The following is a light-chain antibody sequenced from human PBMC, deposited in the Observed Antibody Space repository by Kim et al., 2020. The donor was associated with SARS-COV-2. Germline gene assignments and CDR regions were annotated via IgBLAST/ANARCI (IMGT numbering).Light chain of an antibody. J-gene: IGLJ1*01. CDR1: SSNIGSET. Sequence: QSVLTQPPSASGTPGQRVTISCSGSSSNIGSETVNWYQQLPRTAPKVLIYSNDQRPSGVPDRFSGSESGTSASLAISGLQSEDEADYYCAAWDDSLNGHYVFGTGTKVTVL. CDR2: SND. CDR3: AAWDDSLNGHYV. V-gene: IGLV1-44*01.